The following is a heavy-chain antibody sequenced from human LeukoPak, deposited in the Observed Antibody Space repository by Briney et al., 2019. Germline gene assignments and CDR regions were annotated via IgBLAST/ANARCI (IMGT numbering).Heavy chain of an antibody. D-gene: IGHD3-9*01. V-gene: IGHV3-23*01. CDR2: ISGSGGST. CDR3: AKWGYLDWLLDYFQH. J-gene: IGHJ1*01. CDR1: GFTFSSYA. Sequence: GGSLRLSCAASGFTFSSYAMSWVRQAPGKGLEWVSAISGSGGSTYYADSVKGRFTISRDNSKNTLYLQMNSLRAEDTAVYYCAKWGYLDWLLDYFQHWGQGTLVTVSS.